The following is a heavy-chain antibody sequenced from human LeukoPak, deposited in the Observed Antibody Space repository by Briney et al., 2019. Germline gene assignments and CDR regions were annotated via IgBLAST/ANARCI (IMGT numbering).Heavy chain of an antibody. Sequence: GGSLRLSCAASAFTFTNYWMSWVCQAPGKGLEWGAYIKEDGSERYYVDSVKGRFTISRDNAKKSLYLQMNSLRAEDTAVYYCARYGSYLDTTDMWGQGTMVTVSS. D-gene: IGHD1-26*01. CDR2: IKEDGSER. J-gene: IGHJ3*02. CDR1: AFTFTNYW. V-gene: IGHV3-7*01. CDR3: ARYGSYLDTTDM.